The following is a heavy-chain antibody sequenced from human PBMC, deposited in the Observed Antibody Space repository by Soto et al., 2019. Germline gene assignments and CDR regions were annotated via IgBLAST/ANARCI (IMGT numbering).Heavy chain of an antibody. CDR3: AKDRPVREGADYDAFDI. V-gene: IGHV3-9*01. Sequence: SLRLSCAASGFSFDDYATHWVRQAPGKGLEWVSGISWNSGSIGYADSVKGRFTISRDNAKNSLYLQMNSLRAEDTALYYCAKDRPVREGADYDAFDIWGQGTMVTVSS. D-gene: IGHD4-17*01. CDR1: GFSFDDYA. J-gene: IGHJ3*02. CDR2: ISWNSGSI.